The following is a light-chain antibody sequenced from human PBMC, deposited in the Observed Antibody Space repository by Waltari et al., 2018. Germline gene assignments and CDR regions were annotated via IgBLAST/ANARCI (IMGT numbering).Light chain of an antibody. CDR3: SSYTRSKTYL. V-gene: IGLV2-14*03. Sequence: HSALTQPASVSGSPGPSITISCTGTASDVGGYTLVSWYQQHPGKVHKVIIYDVSIRPSGISMRFSASKSGNTASLPISGLPAEDEADYYCSSYTRSKTYLFGTGTKVSVL. CDR2: DVS. J-gene: IGLJ1*01. CDR1: ASDVGGYTL.